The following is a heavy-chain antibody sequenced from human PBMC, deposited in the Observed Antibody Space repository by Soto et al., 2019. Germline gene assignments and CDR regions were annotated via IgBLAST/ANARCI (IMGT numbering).Heavy chain of an antibody. J-gene: IGHJ4*02. Sequence: QVQLVESGGGVVQPGRSLRLSCAASGFTFSSYGMHGVRQAPGKGLEWVAVISYDGSNKYYADSVKGRFTISRDNSKNTLSLQMNSLRAEDTAVYYCAKATVGITGWDYWGQGTLVTVSS. CDR2: ISYDGSNK. CDR1: GFTFSSYG. V-gene: IGHV3-30*18. CDR3: AKATVGITGWDY. D-gene: IGHD1-20*01.